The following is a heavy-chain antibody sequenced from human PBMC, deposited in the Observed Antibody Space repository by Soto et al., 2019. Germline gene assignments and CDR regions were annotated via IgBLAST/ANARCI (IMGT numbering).Heavy chain of an antibody. D-gene: IGHD3-3*01. CDR1: CVSISSTY. CDR2: IHYTGST. CDR3: ATLYPNTIFGVVPYRGLDV. V-gene: IGHV4-59*01. Sequence: SETLSLTCIVSCVSISSTYWSWIRKPPGKGLEGIGYIHYTGSTNFNPSLKNRVIISVDTSKNQFALRLSSMTAGDTAVYYCATLYPNTIFGVVPYRGLDVWGQGTNLTVYS. J-gene: IGHJ6*01.